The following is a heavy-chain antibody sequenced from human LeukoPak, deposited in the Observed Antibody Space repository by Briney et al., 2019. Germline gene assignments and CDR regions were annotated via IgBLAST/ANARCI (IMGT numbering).Heavy chain of an antibody. V-gene: IGHV3-30*02. J-gene: IGHJ3*02. CDR2: IRYEGSNE. D-gene: IGHD3-22*01. Sequence: PGGPLRLSCAASGFTFSTYGMHWVRQAPGKGLEWVAFIRYEGSNEYYADSVKGRFTISRDNSKNTLYLQMNSLRAEDTAVYYCAKDRRDFRLLAPGGSPNAFDIWGQGTMVTVSS. CDR1: GFTFSTYG. CDR3: AKDRRDFRLLAPGGSPNAFDI.